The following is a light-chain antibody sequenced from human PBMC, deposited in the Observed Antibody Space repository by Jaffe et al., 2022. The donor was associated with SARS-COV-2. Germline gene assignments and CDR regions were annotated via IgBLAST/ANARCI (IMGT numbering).Light chain of an antibody. CDR1: SSDVGGYDY. V-gene: IGLV2-11*01. J-gene: IGLJ2*01. Sequence: QSALTQPRSVSGAPGQSVTISCTGTSSDVGGYDYVSWYQHHPGKAPKLIISAVYWRPSGVPDRFSGSKSGNTASLTISGLQADDEADYYCCSYADSTTRVLFGGGTKLTVL. CDR3: CSYADSTTRVL. CDR2: AVY.